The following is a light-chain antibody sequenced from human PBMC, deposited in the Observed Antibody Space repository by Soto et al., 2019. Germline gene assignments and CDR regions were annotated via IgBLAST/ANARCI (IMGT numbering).Light chain of an antibody. CDR1: QSISSY. V-gene: IGKV1-39*01. J-gene: IGKJ1*01. Sequence: DIPMTQSPSSLSASVGDRVTITCRASQSISSYLNWYQQKPGKAPKLLIYAASSLQSGVPSRFSGSGSGTDFTLTISSLQPEDFATYYCQQSYSTPRTFGQWTKVDSK. CDR2: AAS. CDR3: QQSYSTPRT.